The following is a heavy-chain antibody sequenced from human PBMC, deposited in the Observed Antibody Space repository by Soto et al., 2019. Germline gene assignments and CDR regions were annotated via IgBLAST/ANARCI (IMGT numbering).Heavy chain of an antibody. CDR3: ARGSSHYYYAMNV. Sequence: GGSLRLSCAASGFTFSSYAMSWVRQAPGKGLEWVAVIWYDGNSEYYADSVKGRFTISRDNSKNTLYLQMNSLRAEDTAVYYCARGSSHYYYAMNVWGQGTTVTVSS. V-gene: IGHV3-33*08. CDR2: IWYDGNSE. J-gene: IGHJ6*02. CDR1: GFTFSSYA.